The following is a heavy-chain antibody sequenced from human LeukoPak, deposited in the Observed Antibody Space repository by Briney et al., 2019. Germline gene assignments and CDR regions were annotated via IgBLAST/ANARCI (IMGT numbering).Heavy chain of an antibody. CDR1: GYTFTAYY. V-gene: IGHV1-2*06. J-gene: IGHJ5*02. CDR3: AKVPPSITAAGNWLDP. Sequence: GASVKVSRKASGYTFTAYYIHWVRQAPGQGLEWMGRINPNTGGTNYAQKFQGRVTMTRDTSITTAYMELSRLTSDDTAIYYCAKVPPSITAAGNWLDPWGQGALVTVSS. CDR2: INPNTGGT. D-gene: IGHD6-13*01.